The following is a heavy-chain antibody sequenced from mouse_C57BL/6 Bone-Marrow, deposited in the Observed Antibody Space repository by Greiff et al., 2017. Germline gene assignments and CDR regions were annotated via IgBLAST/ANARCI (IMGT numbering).Heavy chain of an antibody. V-gene: IGHV14-4*01. Sequence: EVQLQQSGAELVRPGASVKLSCTASGFNIKEDYMHWVKQRPEQGLEWIGWIDPENGDTEYASKFQGKATITADTSSNTAYLQLSSLTSEDTAVYYCTTTWFAYWGQGTLVTVSA. CDR3: TTTWFAY. J-gene: IGHJ3*01. CDR2: IDPENGDT. CDR1: GFNIKEDY.